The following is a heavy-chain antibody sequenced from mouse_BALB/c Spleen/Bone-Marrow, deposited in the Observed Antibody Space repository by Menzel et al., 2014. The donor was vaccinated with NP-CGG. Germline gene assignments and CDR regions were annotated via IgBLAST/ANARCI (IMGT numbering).Heavy chain of an antibody. CDR1: GFTFSNYG. CDR3: ARLTPDYAMDY. Sequence: EVNVVESGGDLVKPGGSLKLSCAASGFTFSNYGMSWVRQTPDKRLEWVATISSGGSYTYFPDSVKGRFTISRDNAKNTLYLQMNSLKSEDAAVYYCARLTPDYAMDYWGQGTSVTVSS. D-gene: IGHD1-3*01. CDR2: ISSGGSYT. J-gene: IGHJ4*01. V-gene: IGHV5-6*01.